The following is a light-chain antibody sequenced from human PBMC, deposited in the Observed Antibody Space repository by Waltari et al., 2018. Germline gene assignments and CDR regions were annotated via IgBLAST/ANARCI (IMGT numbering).Light chain of an antibody. CDR3: QQFNTYPWT. V-gene: IGKV1-5*03. CDR1: ETISSW. Sequence: DIQMTQSPSTLSASVGDRVTLTCRASETISSWLAWYQQRPGKAPNLLIYKASRLGSGVPSRFSGSGSGTEFTLTISSLQPEDFATYYCQQFNTYPWTFGQGTKVDI. J-gene: IGKJ1*01. CDR2: KAS.